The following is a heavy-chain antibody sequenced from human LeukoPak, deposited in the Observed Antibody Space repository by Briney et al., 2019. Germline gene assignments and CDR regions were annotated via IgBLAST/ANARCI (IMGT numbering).Heavy chain of an antibody. CDR3: ARGPYYDSSGYWAD. Sequence: VASVKVSCKASGYRFTGYYMHWVRQAPGQGLEWMGWIDPSSGGTNYAQKFQGRVTVTRDTSISTAYMEPSRLRSDDTAVYYCARGPYYDSSGYWADWGQGTLVTVSS. CDR2: IDPSSGGT. J-gene: IGHJ4*02. D-gene: IGHD3-22*01. CDR1: GYRFTGYY. V-gene: IGHV1-2*02.